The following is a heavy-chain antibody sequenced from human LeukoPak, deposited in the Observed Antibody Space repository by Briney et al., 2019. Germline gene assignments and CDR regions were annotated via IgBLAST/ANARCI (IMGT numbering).Heavy chain of an antibody. V-gene: IGHV3-48*01. CDR2: ISSSSSTI. CDR3: AREAQWLVYDAFDI. D-gene: IGHD6-19*01. J-gene: IGHJ3*02. CDR1: GFTFSSYS. Sequence: GTSLRLSCAASGFTFSSYSMNWVRQAPGKGLEWVSYISSSSSTIYYADSVKGRFTISRDNAKNSLYLQMNSLRAEDTAVYYCAREAQWLVYDAFDIWGQGTMVTVSS.